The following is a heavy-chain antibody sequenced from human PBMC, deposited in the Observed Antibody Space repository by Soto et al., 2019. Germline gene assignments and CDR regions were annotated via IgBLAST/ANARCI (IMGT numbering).Heavy chain of an antibody. CDR2: MSPDSGNA. Sequence: QVQVVQSRAEVKKPGASVRVSCKTSGYTLTDYDINWVRQATGQGLEWMGWMSPDSGNAGYAQQFQGRVTMTRNTSISTAYMELSSLRSEDTAVYYCEVTTGYWGQGTMVTVSS. J-gene: IGHJ4*02. CDR1: GYTLTDYD. V-gene: IGHV1-8*01. D-gene: IGHD2-21*02. CDR3: EVTTGY.